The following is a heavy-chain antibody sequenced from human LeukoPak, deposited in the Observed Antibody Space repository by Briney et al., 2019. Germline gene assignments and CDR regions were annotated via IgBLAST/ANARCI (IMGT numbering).Heavy chain of an antibody. J-gene: IGHJ4*02. V-gene: IGHV4-30-4*08. D-gene: IGHD5-24*01. CDR3: ASGGYKTHFDY. Sequence: SETLSLTXTVSGGSISSGDYYWSWIRQPPGKGLEWIGYIYYSGSTYYNPSLKSRVTISVDTSKNQFSLKPSSVTAADTAAYYCASGGYKTHFDYWGQGTLVTISS. CDR1: GGSISSGDYY. CDR2: IYYSGST.